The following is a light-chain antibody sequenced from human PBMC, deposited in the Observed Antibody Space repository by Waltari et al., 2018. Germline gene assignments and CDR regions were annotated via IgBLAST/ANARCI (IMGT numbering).Light chain of an antibody. J-gene: IGLJ2*01. V-gene: IGLV2-23*02. CDR2: EVS. CDR3: CSYAGTNTWV. CDR1: SSDVGGYNL. Sequence: QSALTQPASVSASPGPSITISCNGTSSDVGGYNLVSWYQQHPAKAPKLLIFEVSKRPTGVSNRFSASKSGNTASMTISGLQAEDEATYHCCSYAGTNTWVFGGGTKVTVL.